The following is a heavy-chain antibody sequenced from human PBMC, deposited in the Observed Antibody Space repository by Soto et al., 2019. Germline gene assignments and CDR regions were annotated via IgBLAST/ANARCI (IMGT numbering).Heavy chain of an antibody. CDR3: AKDHGMWYYYGSGTLLGFDY. D-gene: IGHD3-10*01. Sequence: GGSLRLSCAASGFTFSSYGMHWVRQAPGKGLEWVAVISYDGSNKYYADSVKGRFTISRDNSKNTLYLQMNSLRAEDTAVYYCAKDHGMWYYYGSGTLLGFDYWGQGTLVTVSS. J-gene: IGHJ4*02. CDR1: GFTFSSYG. CDR2: ISYDGSNK. V-gene: IGHV3-30*18.